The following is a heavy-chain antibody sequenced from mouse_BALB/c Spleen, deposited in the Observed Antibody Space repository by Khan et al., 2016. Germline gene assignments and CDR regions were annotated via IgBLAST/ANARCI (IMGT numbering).Heavy chain of an antibody. D-gene: IGHD1-1*01. CDR3: ARNYGSSYFDY. V-gene: IGHV3-2*02. CDR1: GYSITSDYA. CDR2: ISYSGST. J-gene: IGHJ2*01. Sequence: EVQLQESGPGLVKPSQSLSLTCTVTGYSITSDYAWNWIRQFPGNKLEWMGYISYSGSTSYNPSLKSRISITRDTSKNQFFLQLNSVTTEDTATSYRARNYGSSYFDYWVQGTTLTVSS.